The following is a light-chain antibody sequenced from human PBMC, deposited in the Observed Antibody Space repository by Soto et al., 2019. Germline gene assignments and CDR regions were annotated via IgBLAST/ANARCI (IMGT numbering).Light chain of an antibody. CDR2: GNS. CDR3: QSYDSSLSGPYA. CDR1: SSNIGAGYD. Sequence: QLVLTQPPSVSGAPGQRVTISCTGSSSNIGAGYDVHWYQQLPGTAPKLLIYGNSNRPSGVPDRFSGSKSGTSASLAITGLQAEDEADYYCQSYDSSLSGPYAFGTGTKLTVL. V-gene: IGLV1-40*01. J-gene: IGLJ1*01.